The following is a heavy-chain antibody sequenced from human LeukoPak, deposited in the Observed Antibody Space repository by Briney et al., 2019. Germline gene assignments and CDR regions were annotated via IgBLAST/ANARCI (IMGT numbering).Heavy chain of an antibody. V-gene: IGHV3-64*01. Sequence: GGSLRLSCAASGFTFSSYAMHWVRQAPGKGLEYVSAISSNGGSTYYANSVKGRFTISRDNSKNTLYLQMGSLRAEDMAVYYCARDGGHSGSYYWYFDYWGQGTLVTVSS. CDR2: ISSNGGST. CDR3: ARDGGHSGSYYWYFDY. J-gene: IGHJ4*02. CDR1: GFTFSSYA. D-gene: IGHD1-26*01.